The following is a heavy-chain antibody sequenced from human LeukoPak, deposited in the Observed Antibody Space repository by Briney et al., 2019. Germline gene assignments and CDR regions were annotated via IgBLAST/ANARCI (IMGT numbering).Heavy chain of an antibody. D-gene: IGHD3-22*01. J-gene: IGHJ4*02. CDR1: GGSISSSNW. V-gene: IGHV4-4*02. CDR3: ARAGYDSSGYYYFDY. CDR2: IYHSGST. Sequence: PSGTLSLTCAVSGGSISSSNWWSWVRQPPGKGLEWIGEIYHSGSTNYNPSLKSRVTISVDKSKNQFSLKLSSVTAADTAVYYCARAGYDSSGYYYFDYWGQGTLVTVSS.